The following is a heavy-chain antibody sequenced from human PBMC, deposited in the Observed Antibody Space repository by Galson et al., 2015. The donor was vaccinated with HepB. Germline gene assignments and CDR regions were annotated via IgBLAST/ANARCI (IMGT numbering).Heavy chain of an antibody. J-gene: IGHJ4*02. CDR3: ARGLAVAGTGY. CDR2: ISPYNGDT. Sequence: SVKVSCKASGYRFSTYSITWVRQAPGQGLEWMGWISPYNGDTGYAQKFQGRVTMTSDTSTSTAYMELTDLRSEDTAVYFCARGLAVAGTGYWGQGTLVTVSS. D-gene: IGHD6-19*01. V-gene: IGHV1-8*01. CDR1: GYRFSTYS.